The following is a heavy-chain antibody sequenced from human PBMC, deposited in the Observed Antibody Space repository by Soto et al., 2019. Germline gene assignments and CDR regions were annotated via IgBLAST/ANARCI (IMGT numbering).Heavy chain of an antibody. V-gene: IGHV1-18*01. Sequence: QVQLVQSGAEVKKPGASVKVSCKASGYTFTSYGISWVRQAPGQGLEWMGWISAYNGNTNYAQKLQGRVTMTTDTYTSTAYMELRSLRSDDTAVYYCARVKYSPPYYYCYGMDVWGQGTTVTVSS. CDR2: ISAYNGNT. J-gene: IGHJ6*02. CDR1: GYTFTSYG. CDR3: ARVKYSPPYYYCYGMDV. D-gene: IGHD5-18*01.